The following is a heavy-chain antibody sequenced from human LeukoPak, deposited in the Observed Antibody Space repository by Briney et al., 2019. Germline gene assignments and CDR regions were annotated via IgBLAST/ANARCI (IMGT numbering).Heavy chain of an antibody. D-gene: IGHD5-18*01. CDR1: GGSFSGYY. V-gene: IGHV4-34*01. CDR2: INHSGST. CDR3: ARGLDPIQLWFQAFDI. J-gene: IGHJ3*02. Sequence: SETLSLTCAVYGGSFSGYYWSWIRQPPGKGLEWIGEINHSGSTNYNPSLKSRVTISVDTSKNQFSLKLSSVTAADTAVYYCARGLDPIQLWFQAFDIWGQGTMVTVSS.